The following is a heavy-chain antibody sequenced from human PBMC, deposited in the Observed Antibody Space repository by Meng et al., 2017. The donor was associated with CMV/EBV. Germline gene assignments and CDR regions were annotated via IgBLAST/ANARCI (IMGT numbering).Heavy chain of an antibody. J-gene: IGHJ4*02. V-gene: IGHV4-31*02. CDR1: GGSISSGGYY. CDR2: IYYSGST. D-gene: IGHD5-24*01. CDR3: ARVVEMATNAYLDY. Sequence: PGGSISSGGYYWSWIRQHPGKGLEWIGYIYYSGSTYYNPSLKSRVTISVDTSKNQFSLKLSSVTAADTAVYYCARVVEMATNAYLDYWGQGTLVTVSS.